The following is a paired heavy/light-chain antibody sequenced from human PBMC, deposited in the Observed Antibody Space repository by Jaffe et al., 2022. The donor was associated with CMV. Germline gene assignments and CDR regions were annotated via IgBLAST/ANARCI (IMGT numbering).Heavy chain of an antibody. Sequence: EVQLVESGGGLVKPGGSLRLSCAVSGLTFSHFTMNWVRQAPGQGLEWVSSISGNSVYTYYSESAKGRFTISRDNAHDSLYLQMTGLRADDTAVYYCVPDSSGWYGMDVWGQGTTVTVSS. D-gene: IGHD6-19*01. CDR3: VPDSSGWYGMDV. CDR1: GLTFSHFT. V-gene: IGHV3-21*06. J-gene: IGHJ6*02. CDR2: ISGNSVYT.
Light chain of an antibody. J-gene: IGKJ1*01. CDR2: MAT. V-gene: IGKV1-5*03. CDR1: QSVDNW. Sequence: DIQLTQSPSILSASVGDTVTITCRASQSVDNWVAWYQQKPGRAPKFLMYMATISERGVPSRFSGGGSGTEFTLTISSLRPEDFATYYCQQYSTNSWTFGQGTKVEIK. CDR3: QQYSTNSWT.